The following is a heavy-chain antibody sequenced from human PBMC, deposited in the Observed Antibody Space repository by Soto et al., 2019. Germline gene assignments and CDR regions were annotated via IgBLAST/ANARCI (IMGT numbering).Heavy chain of an antibody. D-gene: IGHD3-22*01. CDR2: IYYSGST. CDR1: GGSISSGDYY. J-gene: IGHJ3*02. Sequence: ASETLSLTCTVSGGSISSGDYYWSWIRQPPGKGLEWIGYIYYSGSTYYSPSLKSRVTISVDTSKNQFSLKLSSVTAADTAVYYCARETYYYDSSGNDDAFDIWGQGTMVTVSS. V-gene: IGHV4-30-4*01. CDR3: ARETYYYDSSGNDDAFDI.